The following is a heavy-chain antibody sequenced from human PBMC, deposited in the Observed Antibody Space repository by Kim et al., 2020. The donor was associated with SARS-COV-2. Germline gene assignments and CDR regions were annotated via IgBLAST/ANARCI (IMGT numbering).Heavy chain of an antibody. CDR1: GFTFSSYA. J-gene: IGHJ4*02. Sequence: GGSLRLSCAASGFTFSSYAMHWVRQAPGKGLEWVAVISYDGSNKYYADSVKGRFTISRDNSKNTLYLQMNSLRAEDTAVYYCARDWIQLWTQSFDYWGQGTLVTVSS. CDR2: ISYDGSNK. D-gene: IGHD5-18*01. CDR3: ARDWIQLWTQSFDY. V-gene: IGHV3-30*04.